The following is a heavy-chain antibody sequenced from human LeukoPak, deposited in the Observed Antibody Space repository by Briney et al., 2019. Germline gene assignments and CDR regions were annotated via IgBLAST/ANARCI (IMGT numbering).Heavy chain of an antibody. Sequence: GGSLRLSCAASGFTFSTYSMSWVRQAPGKGLEWVSSISSSSSYIYYADSVKGRFTISRDNAKNSLYLQMNSLRAEDTAVYYCARDRGSSWGNVDYWGQGTLVTVSS. D-gene: IGHD6-13*01. CDR3: ARDRGSSWGNVDY. CDR1: GFTFSTYS. V-gene: IGHV3-21*01. CDR2: ISSSSSYI. J-gene: IGHJ4*02.